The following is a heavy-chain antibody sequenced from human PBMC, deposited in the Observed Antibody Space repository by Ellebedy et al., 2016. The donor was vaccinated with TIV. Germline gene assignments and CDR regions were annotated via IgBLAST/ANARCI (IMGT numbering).Heavy chain of an antibody. CDR1: GFTFGSYA. CDR3: AKDRSYHSGYGQFDY. J-gene: IGHJ4*02. Sequence: GGSLRLSCAASGFTFGSYAMSWVRQAPGKGLEWVSTISGGAGNTYYADSVKGRFTLSRDNSKNTLYLQMNSLIAEDTALYYCAKDRSYHSGYGQFDYWGQGTLVTVSS. V-gene: IGHV3-23*01. D-gene: IGHD5-12*01. CDR2: ISGGAGNT.